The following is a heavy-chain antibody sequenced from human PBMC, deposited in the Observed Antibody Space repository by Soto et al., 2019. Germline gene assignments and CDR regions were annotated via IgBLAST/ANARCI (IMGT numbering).Heavy chain of an antibody. CDR1: GYSFTNYW. D-gene: IGHD6-19*01. Sequence: TGESLKISCKASGYSFTNYWIAWVRQVPGKGLEWMGIIYPDDSDTRYNPTFQGHVTISADKSISTAYLKWSSLKASDTAMYYCARPLTKGRSGWFSYYYWGQGSLVTVSS. V-gene: IGHV5-51*01. J-gene: IGHJ4*02. CDR2: IYPDDSDT. CDR3: ARPLTKGRSGWFSYYY.